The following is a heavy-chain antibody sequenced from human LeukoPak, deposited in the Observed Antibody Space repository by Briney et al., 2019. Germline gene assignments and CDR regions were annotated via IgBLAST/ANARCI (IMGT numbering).Heavy chain of an antibody. D-gene: IGHD3-16*01. CDR1: GGSFSGYY. V-gene: IGHV4-34*01. J-gene: IGHJ2*01. CDR2: INHSGST. CDR3: ARGRRGFDL. Sequence: SETLSLTCAVYGGSFSGYYWSWIRQPPGKGLEWIGEINHSGSTNYNPSLKSRVTISVDTSKNQFSLKLSSVTAADTAVYYCARGRRGFDLWGRGTLVTVSS.